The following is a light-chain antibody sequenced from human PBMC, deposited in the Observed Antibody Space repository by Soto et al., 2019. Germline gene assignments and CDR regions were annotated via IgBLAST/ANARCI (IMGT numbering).Light chain of an antibody. V-gene: IGKV3-20*01. CDR3: QHYGSSPPYS. J-gene: IGKJ2*03. CDR1: RSVSSSY. CDR2: GAS. Sequence: IVLTQSPDTLSLSPGERATLYCRASRSVSSSYLAWYQHKAGQAPRLLISGASNRATDIPDRFSGSESGTDFTLTISRLETEDFAVYYCQHYGSSPPYSFVQGTKLEIK.